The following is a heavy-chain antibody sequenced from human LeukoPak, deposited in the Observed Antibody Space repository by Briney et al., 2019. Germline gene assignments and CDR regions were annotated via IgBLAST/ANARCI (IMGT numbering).Heavy chain of an antibody. Sequence: PGGSLRLSCAASGFPFSSYAMSWVRQAPGKGLEWVSAISGSGGSTYYADSVKGRFTISRDNSKNTLYLQMNSLRAEDTAVYYCAKDLAPYYDFWSGYYYYYYGMDVWGQGTTVTVSS. V-gene: IGHV3-23*01. D-gene: IGHD3-3*01. CDR3: AKDLAPYYDFWSGYYYYYYGMDV. CDR2: ISGSGGST. CDR1: GFPFSSYA. J-gene: IGHJ6*02.